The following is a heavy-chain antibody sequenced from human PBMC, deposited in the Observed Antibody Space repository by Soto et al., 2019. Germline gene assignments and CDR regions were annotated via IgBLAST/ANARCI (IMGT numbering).Heavy chain of an antibody. Sequence: HPGGCLRLSCSVFGFTLSSYAMHWVRQAPGKGLQYVSSMSSNGGSTYYADSVKGRFTISRDNSKNTLYLQMNSLRVEDTAVYYCVKDRYVDYWSHGTLVTV. CDR3: VKDRYVDY. J-gene: IGHJ4*01. CDR1: GFTLSSYA. V-gene: IGHV3-64D*06. CDR2: MSSNGGST.